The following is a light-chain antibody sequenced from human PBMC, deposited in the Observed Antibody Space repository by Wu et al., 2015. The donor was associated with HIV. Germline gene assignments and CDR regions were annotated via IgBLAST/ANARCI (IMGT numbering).Light chain of an antibody. Sequence: EIVMTQSPDTLSVSAGERAIVSCRASQSVSSNLAWYQQKPGQAPRLLIFGASTRATGIPARFSGSGSGTEFTLTISSIQSEDFAVYYCQQYXTGLRSTFGGTDRGGD. CDR2: GAS. CDR1: QSVSSN. CDR3: QQYXTGLRST. V-gene: IGKV3D-15*01. J-gene: IGKJ4*02.